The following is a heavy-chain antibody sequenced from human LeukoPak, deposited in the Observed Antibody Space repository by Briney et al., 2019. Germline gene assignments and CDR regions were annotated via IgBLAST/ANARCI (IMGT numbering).Heavy chain of an antibody. CDR3: AREGRRFLEWLLD. J-gene: IGHJ4*02. D-gene: IGHD3-3*01. V-gene: IGHV4-4*08. CDR1: GGSISRYY. CDR2: IYYSGST. Sequence: PAETLSLTCTVSGGSISRYYGSWIRQPPGKGLEWLGYIYYSGSTKYNPSLKRRVTIPQSTSKNQFSLKLSSVTAADTDVYYCAREGRRFLEWLLDWGQGTLVTVSS.